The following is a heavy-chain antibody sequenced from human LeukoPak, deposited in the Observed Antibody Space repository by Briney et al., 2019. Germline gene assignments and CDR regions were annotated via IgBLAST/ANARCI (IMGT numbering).Heavy chain of an antibody. CDR2: IGSSSSYI. CDR3: ARDGGYSSGWYGPFDY. J-gene: IGHJ4*02. Sequence: GGSLRLSCAAFGFIFSTYTMNWVRQAPGKGLEWVSSIGSSSSYIYYADSVKGRFTISRDNAKNSLYLQMNSLRAEDTAVYYCARDGGYSSGWYGPFDYWGQGTLVTVSS. CDR1: GFIFSTYT. V-gene: IGHV3-21*01. D-gene: IGHD6-19*01.